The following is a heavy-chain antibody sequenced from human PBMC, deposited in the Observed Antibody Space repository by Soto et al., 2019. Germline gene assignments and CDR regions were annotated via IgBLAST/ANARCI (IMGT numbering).Heavy chain of an antibody. J-gene: IGHJ4*02. CDR1: GFTFSSYA. D-gene: IGHD2-21*02. Sequence: GGSLRLSCAASGFTFSSYAMHWVRQAPGKGLEWVAVITYDGSNKYYADSVKGRFTISRDNSKNTLYLQMNSLRAEDTAVYYCARAPHRDCGGDCYSSYWGQGTLVTVSS. V-gene: IGHV3-30-3*01. CDR3: ARAPHRDCGGDCYSSY. CDR2: ITYDGSNK.